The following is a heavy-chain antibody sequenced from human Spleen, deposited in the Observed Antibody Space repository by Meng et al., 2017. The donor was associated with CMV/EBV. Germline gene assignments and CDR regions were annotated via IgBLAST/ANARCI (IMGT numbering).Heavy chain of an antibody. CDR1: GVALRDRGVS. CDR3: AHRGYSTNDYYFDY. Sequence: SGVALRDRGVSGGWSRQPTGKAMELLALSYWNEDKRYRPSMKSRLTITKYTTENQVVLTMTNMDPVDTATYYGAHRGYSTNDYYFDYWGQGTLVTVSS. V-gene: IGHV2-5*01. D-gene: IGHD6-13*01. J-gene: IGHJ4*02. CDR2: SYWNEDK.